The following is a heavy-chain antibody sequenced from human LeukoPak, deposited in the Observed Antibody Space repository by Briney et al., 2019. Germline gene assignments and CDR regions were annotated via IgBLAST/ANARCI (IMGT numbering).Heavy chain of an antibody. CDR1: GFTFGNYA. V-gene: IGHV3-49*03. CDR3: ARANSFDSSGYYFDY. Sequence: QPGGSLRLSCTASGFTFGNYALSWFRQAPGKGLEWVAFIRSKTYRGTTEYAASVKDRFTISRDDSKSIAYLQMNSLKTEDTAVYYCARANSFDSSGYYFDYWGQGTLVTVSS. J-gene: IGHJ4*02. D-gene: IGHD3-22*01. CDR2: IRSKTYRGTT.